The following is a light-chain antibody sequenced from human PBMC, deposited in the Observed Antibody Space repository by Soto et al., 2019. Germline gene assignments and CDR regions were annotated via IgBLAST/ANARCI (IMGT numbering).Light chain of an antibody. CDR3: QQYVTSMWT. V-gene: IGKV3-20*01. J-gene: IGKJ1*01. Sequence: EIVLTQAPGTLSLSPGERATLSCRASQTITNRCLAWYHQKPGQAPSLLIYDVSRRATGIPDRFSGSGSGTDFTLTISSLEPEDFAVYYCQQYVTSMWTFGQGTKVDIK. CDR2: DVS. CDR1: QTITNRC.